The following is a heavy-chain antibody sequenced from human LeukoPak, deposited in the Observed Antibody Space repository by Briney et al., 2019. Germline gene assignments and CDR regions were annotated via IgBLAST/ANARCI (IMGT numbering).Heavy chain of an antibody. CDR2: ISRSSDSRTI. CDR1: GFTFSSYS. D-gene: IGHD1-26*01. CDR3: AKDRGDSIVGADFDY. V-gene: IGHV3-48*01. Sequence: GGSLRLSCAASGFTFSSYSMNWVRQSPGKGLEWLSYISRSSDSRTIFYADSVKGRFAISRDNAKNSLFLQMNSLRAEDTAVYYCAKDRGDSIVGADFDYWGQGTLVTVSS. J-gene: IGHJ4*02.